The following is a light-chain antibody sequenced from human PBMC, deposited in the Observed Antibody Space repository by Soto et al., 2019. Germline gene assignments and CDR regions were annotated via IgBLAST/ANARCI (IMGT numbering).Light chain of an antibody. V-gene: IGKV3-15*01. CDR2: GAS. J-gene: IGKJ2*02. CDR3: QQYDNWPRGT. CDR1: QSVSSN. Sequence: EIVMTQSPATLSVSPGERATLSCRASQSVSSNLAWYQQKPGQAPRLLIYGASTRATGIPARFSGSGSGTEFTLTISSLQSEEVAVYYCQQYDNWPRGTFGQGTKLEIK.